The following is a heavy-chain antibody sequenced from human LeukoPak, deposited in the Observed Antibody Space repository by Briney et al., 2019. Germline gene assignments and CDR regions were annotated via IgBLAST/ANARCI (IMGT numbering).Heavy chain of an antibody. CDR2: INHSGST. CDR3: ARGGVLLWFGELLEGGWFDP. Sequence: SETLSLTCTVSIGSISSYHWSWIRQPPGKGLEWIGEINHSGSTNYNPSLKSRVTISVDTSKNQFSLKLSSVTAADTAVYYCARGGVLLWFGELLEGGWFDPWGQGTLVTVSS. J-gene: IGHJ5*02. V-gene: IGHV4-34*01. D-gene: IGHD3-10*01. CDR1: IGSISSYH.